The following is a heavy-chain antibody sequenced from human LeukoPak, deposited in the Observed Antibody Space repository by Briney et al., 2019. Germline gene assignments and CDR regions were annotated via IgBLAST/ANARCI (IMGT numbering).Heavy chain of an antibody. V-gene: IGHV4-39*01. D-gene: IGHD6-19*01. CDR1: GGSISSSSYY. J-gene: IGHJ4*02. CDR2: IYYSGST. Sequence: SETLSLTCTVSGGSISSSSYYWGWIRRPPGKGLEWIGSIYYSGSTYYNPSLKSRVTISVDTSKNQFSLKLSSVTAADTAVYYCASAGGGSYSSGWYNYWGQGTLVTVSS. CDR3: ASAGGGSYSSGWYNY.